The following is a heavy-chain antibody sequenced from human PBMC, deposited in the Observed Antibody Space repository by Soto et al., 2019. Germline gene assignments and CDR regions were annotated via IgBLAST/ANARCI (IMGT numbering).Heavy chain of an antibody. CDR2: VIPIFGTA. Sequence: GAPVKGSCKASRGTFSSYAISWVRQAPGQGLEWMGGVIPIFGTANYAQKFQGRVKITADESTSTAYMELRSLRSEDTAVYYCARGYSRSGRVYYYYYGMEVWGQGTTVTVSS. CDR3: ARGYSRSGRVYYYYYGMEV. D-gene: IGHD6-13*01. CDR1: RGTFSSYA. V-gene: IGHV1-69*13. J-gene: IGHJ6*02.